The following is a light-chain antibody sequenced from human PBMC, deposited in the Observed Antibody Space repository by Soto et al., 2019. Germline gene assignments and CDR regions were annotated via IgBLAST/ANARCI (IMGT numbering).Light chain of an antibody. CDR1: QSVFFSANSKNH. V-gene: IGKV4-1*01. Sequence: DIVMTQSPDSLAVSLGERATINCRSSQSVFFSANSKNHLAWYQQKPEQPPKLLIYWASTRESGVPDRFSCSGSGTDFTLPISSLQAEDGALYYCQQSYTTPWTFGQGTKVEI. CDR3: QQSYTTPWT. CDR2: WAS. J-gene: IGKJ1*01.